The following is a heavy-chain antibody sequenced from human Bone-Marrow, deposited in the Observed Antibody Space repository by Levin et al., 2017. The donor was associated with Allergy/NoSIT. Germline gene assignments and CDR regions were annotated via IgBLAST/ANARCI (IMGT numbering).Heavy chain of an antibody. Sequence: ASVKVSCKASGYTFTNYDINWVRQATGQGLEWIGYMNPDNGNIQYARKFQGRVTLTRDTSIDTAFMELGSLTSEDTAVYYCGSGRVPYGYTDAFDIWGQGTMVTVSS. CDR1: GYTFTNYD. J-gene: IGHJ3*02. V-gene: IGHV1-8*01. D-gene: IGHD4-17*01. CDR3: GSGRVPYGYTDAFDI. CDR2: MNPDNGNI.